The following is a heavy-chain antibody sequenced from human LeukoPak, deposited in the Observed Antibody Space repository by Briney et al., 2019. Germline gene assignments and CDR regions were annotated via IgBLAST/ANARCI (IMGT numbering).Heavy chain of an antibody. CDR2: IYSGGTI. D-gene: IGHD3-22*01. CDR1: GFSVRTNY. Sequence: GGSLRLPCAASGFSVRTNYMSWVRQAPGKGLEWVSVIYSGGTIRYADSVKGRFTISRGNSRDTLHLQMNSLRVDDTAVYYCVRAVHHLFYSDSSGYYGDAFDVWGQGTVVTVSS. J-gene: IGHJ3*01. CDR3: VRAVHHLFYSDSSGYYGDAFDV. V-gene: IGHV3-53*01.